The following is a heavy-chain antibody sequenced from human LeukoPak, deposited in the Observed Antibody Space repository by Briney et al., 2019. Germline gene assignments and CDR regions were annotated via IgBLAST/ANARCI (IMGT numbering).Heavy chain of an antibody. CDR2: ISYDGSNK. Sequence: GRSLRLSCAASGFIFSSYAMHWVRQAPGKGLEWVAVISYDGSNKYYADSVKGRFTISRDNSRNTLYLQMNSLGAEDTAVYYCARGSGYLETFDYWGQGTLVTVSS. CDR1: GFIFSSYA. CDR3: ARGSGYLETFDY. D-gene: IGHD3-22*01. V-gene: IGHV3-30*04. J-gene: IGHJ4*02.